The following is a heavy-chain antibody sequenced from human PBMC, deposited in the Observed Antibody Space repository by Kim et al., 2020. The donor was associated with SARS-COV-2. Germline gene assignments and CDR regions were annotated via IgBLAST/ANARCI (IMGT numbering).Heavy chain of an antibody. D-gene: IGHD6-13*01. CDR3: ARVGSSSWYFDY. Sequence: SYVDSMKGRFTISGDNANNSLYLQMNSLRAEDTAVYYCARVGSSSWYFDYWGQGTLVTVSS. J-gene: IGHJ4*02. V-gene: IGHV3-7*01.